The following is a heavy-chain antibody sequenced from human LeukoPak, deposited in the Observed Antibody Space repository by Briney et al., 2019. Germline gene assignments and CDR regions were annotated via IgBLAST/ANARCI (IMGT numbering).Heavy chain of an antibody. CDR2: ISYDGSKK. J-gene: IGHJ4*02. Sequence: PGRSLRLSCAASGFTFSSYSMHWVRQAPGEGLEWVAVISYDGSKKYYADSVKGRFAISRDNSKNTLYLQMNSLRAEDTAVYYCAKDQGYGSGTYLDYWGQGTLVTVSS. V-gene: IGHV3-30*18. CDR3: AKDQGYGSGTYLDY. CDR1: GFTFSSYS. D-gene: IGHD3-10*01.